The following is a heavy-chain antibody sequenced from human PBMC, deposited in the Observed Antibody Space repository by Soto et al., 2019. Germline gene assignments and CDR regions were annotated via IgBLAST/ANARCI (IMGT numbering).Heavy chain of an antibody. D-gene: IGHD6-13*01. Sequence: SETLSLTCTVSGGSISSSSYYWGWIRQPPGKGLEWIGSIYYSGSTYYNPSLKSRVTISVDTSKNQFSLKLSSVTAADTAVYYCARRGFRGQRLVSFGAFDIWGQGTMVTVSS. CDR2: IYYSGST. J-gene: IGHJ3*02. V-gene: IGHV4-39*01. CDR1: GGSISSSSYY. CDR3: ARRGFRGQRLVSFGAFDI.